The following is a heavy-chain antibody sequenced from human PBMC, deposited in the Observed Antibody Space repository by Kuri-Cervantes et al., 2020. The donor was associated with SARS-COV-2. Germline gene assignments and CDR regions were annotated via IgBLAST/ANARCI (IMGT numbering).Heavy chain of an antibody. D-gene: IGHD3-3*01. J-gene: IGHJ4*02. Sequence: GESLKISCVASGPSIMGYAMTWVRQAPGKGLEWVSVISGSGGRTDYSDSVKGRFTISRDNSKNTLYLQMGSLRAEDMAVYYCARGDYDFWSGSLLDWGQGTLVTVSS. CDR2: ISGSGGRT. V-gene: IGHV3-23*01. CDR3: ARGDYDFWSGSLLD. CDR1: GPSIMGYA.